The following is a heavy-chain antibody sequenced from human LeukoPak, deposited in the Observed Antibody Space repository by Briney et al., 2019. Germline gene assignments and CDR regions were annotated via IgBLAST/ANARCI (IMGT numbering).Heavy chain of an antibody. V-gene: IGHV1-69*04. D-gene: IGHD2-2*01. CDR1: GGTFSSYA. J-gene: IGHJ5*02. Sequence: ASVKVSCKASGGTFSSYAISWVRQAPGQGLEWMGRITPILGIANYAQKFQGRVTTTADKSTSTACMELSSLRSEDTAVYYCARHIVVVPAAISGWFDPWGQGTLVTVSS. CDR2: ITPILGIA. CDR3: ARHIVVVPAAISGWFDP.